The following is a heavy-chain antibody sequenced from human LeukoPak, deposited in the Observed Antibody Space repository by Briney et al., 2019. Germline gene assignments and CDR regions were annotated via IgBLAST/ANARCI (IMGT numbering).Heavy chain of an antibody. D-gene: IGHD6-19*01. Sequence: GGSLRLSCAASGFTFSSYAMSWVRQAPAKGLEWVSAISGSGGSTYYADSVQGRFTISRDNSKNTLYLQMNSLRAEDTAVYYCAKGGSGWFSSVLGGIFDYWGQGTLVTVSS. CDR3: AKGGSGWFSSVLGGIFDY. V-gene: IGHV3-23*01. CDR2: ISGSGGST. CDR1: GFTFSSYA. J-gene: IGHJ4*02.